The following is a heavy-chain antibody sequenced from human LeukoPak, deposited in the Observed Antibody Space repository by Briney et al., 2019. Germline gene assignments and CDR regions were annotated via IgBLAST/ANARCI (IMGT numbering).Heavy chain of an antibody. J-gene: IGHJ4*02. D-gene: IGHD7-27*01. CDR1: GYTFTDYY. Sequence: ASVKVSCKASGYTFTDYYMNWVRQAPGQGLEWMGCINHKSGGTKYAQKFQGRVTMTRDTSISTAYMELSILRSDDTAVYYCVRAGELDYWGQGTLVTVSS. CDR2: INHKSGGT. CDR3: VRAGELDY. V-gene: IGHV1-2*02.